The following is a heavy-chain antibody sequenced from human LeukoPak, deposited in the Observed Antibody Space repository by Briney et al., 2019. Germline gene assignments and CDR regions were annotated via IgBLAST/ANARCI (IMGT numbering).Heavy chain of an antibody. J-gene: IGHJ4*02. V-gene: IGHV3-30-3*01. CDR3: ARGDFYERRGYLGGIDY. CDR2: ISYDGSNK. CDR1: GFTFSSYP. Sequence: PGGSLRLSRAAAGFTFSSYPMHWVRQAPGKGLEWVALISYDGSNKYYADSVKGRFTISRDNSKNTLYVQMNSLRAEDTAVYYCARGDFYERRGYLGGIDYWGQGTLVTVSS. D-gene: IGHD3-22*01.